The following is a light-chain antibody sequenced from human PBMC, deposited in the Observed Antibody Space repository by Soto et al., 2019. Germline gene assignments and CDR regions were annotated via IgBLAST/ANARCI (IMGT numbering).Light chain of an antibody. CDR3: CSYAGSSTYV. V-gene: IGLV1-51*01. Sequence: QSVLTQPPSVSAAPGQKVTISCSGSSSNIGGNSVSWYQQLPATAPKLLIYDDNKRPSGIPDRFSGSESGITAFLTISGLQAEDEADYYCCSYAGSSTYVFGTGTKVTVL. CDR2: DDN. J-gene: IGLJ1*01. CDR1: SSNIGGNS.